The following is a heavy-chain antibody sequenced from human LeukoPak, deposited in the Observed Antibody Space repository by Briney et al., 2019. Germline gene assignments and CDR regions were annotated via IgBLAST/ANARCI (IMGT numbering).Heavy chain of an antibody. V-gene: IGHV7-4-1*02. CDR2: ITTSTGKP. D-gene: IGHD3-16*01. J-gene: IGHJ4*02. CDR1: GYTFTVYS. CDR3: ARDASMINFGS. Sequence: ASVKVSCKASGYTFTVYSINWLRQAPGQGLEWMGWITTSTGKPTYAQGFTGRFVFSLDTSVSTTYLHINSLKAEDTAVYYCARDASMINFGSWGQGSLVTVSS.